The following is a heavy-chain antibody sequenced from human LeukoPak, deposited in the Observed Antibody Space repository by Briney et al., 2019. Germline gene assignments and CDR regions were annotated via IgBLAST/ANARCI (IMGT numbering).Heavy chain of an antibody. CDR3: ARSLKE. CDR1: GFTFSGSY. J-gene: IGHJ4*02. V-gene: IGHV3-74*01. CDR2: IKTDGTIT. Sequence: PGGSLRLSCAASGFTFSGSYMHWVRQAPGKGLEWVSHIKTDGTITTYADSVKGRFTVSRDNAKTALYLQMNSLRAEDTAVYYCARSLKEWGQGTLVTVSS.